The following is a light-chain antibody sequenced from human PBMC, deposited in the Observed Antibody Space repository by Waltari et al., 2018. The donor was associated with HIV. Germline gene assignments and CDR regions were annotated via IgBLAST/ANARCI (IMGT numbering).Light chain of an antibody. J-gene: IGKJ4*01. Sequence: DIQMTQSPSTLSASVGDRATITCRASQSIGSWLAWYQQKPGKAPKLLIYKASSLESGVPSRFGGSGSGTEFTLTISSLQPDDFAGYYCQQYNNYPLTFGGGTKVEIK. CDR3: QQYNNYPLT. CDR1: QSIGSW. V-gene: IGKV1-5*03. CDR2: KAS.